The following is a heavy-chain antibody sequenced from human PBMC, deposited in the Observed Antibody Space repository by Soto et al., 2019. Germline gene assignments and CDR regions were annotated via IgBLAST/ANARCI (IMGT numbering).Heavy chain of an antibody. V-gene: IGHV3-21*01. CDR3: ARGDIVVVPAAISV. Sequence: GSLRLSCAASGFTFSSYSMNWVRQAPGKGLEWVSSISSSSSYIYYADSVKGRFTISRDNAKNSLYLQMNSLRAEDTAVYYCARGDIVVVPAAISVWGQGTTVTVSS. CDR2: ISSSSSYI. J-gene: IGHJ6*02. D-gene: IGHD2-2*02. CDR1: GFTFSSYS.